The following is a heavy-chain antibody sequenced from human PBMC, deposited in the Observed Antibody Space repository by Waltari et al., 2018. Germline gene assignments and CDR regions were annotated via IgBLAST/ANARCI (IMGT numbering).Heavy chain of an antibody. CDR1: GFTFTNHG. V-gene: IGHV3-30*18. CDR2: ISYDGSQK. CDR3: AKCGGLLWFKESRYMDV. Sequence: QVQLVEAGGGVVQPGRSLRLSCAASGFTFTNHGMHWVRPAPGKGLEWVAVISYDGSQKHYADSLKGRFTISRDNSKKTLYLEMNSLRTEDTAVYYCAKCGGLLWFKESRYMDVWGKGTTVTVSS. J-gene: IGHJ6*03. D-gene: IGHD3-10*01.